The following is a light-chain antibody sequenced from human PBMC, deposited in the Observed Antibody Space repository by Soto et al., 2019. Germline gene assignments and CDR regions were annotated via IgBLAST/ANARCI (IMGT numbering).Light chain of an antibody. CDR2: EDN. J-gene: IGLJ2*01. CDR1: SGSIASNY. V-gene: IGLV6-57*01. Sequence: NFMLTQPHSVSASPGKTVTISCTRSSGSIASNYVQWYQQRPGSSPTTVIYEDNQRPSGVPDRFSGSIDSSSNSASLTISGLKTEEEADYYCQSYDSSNQVFGGGTKLTVL. CDR3: QSYDSSNQV.